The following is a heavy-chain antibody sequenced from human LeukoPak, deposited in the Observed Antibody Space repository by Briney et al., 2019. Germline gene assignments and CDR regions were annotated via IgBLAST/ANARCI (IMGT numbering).Heavy chain of an antibody. D-gene: IGHD4-17*01. J-gene: IGHJ4*02. CDR1: GFTFSTYG. Sequence: GGSLRLSCAASGFTFSTYGMNWVRQAPGKGLELVASIRYDGSKTYYADSVKGRFTISRDNSKNTLYLQMNSLRAEDTSVYYCAKHRTGGTYGDYGFDYWGQGTLVPVSS. CDR2: IRYDGSKT. CDR3: AKHRTGGTYGDYGFDY. V-gene: IGHV3-30*02.